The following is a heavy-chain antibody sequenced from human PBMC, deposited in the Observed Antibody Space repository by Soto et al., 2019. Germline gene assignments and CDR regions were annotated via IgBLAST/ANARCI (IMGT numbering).Heavy chain of an antibody. D-gene: IGHD2-2*01. Sequence: QVQLVQSGAEVKKPGASVKVSCKASGYTFTNYGISWVRQAPGQGLEWMGWISAYNQKTDYVQKFQGRVTMTTDTSTSTAYMELRSLRPDDTVFYYCARDRSTNDYWGQGTLVTVSS. CDR1: GYTFTNYG. V-gene: IGHV1-18*01. CDR3: ARDRSTNDY. CDR2: ISAYNQKT. J-gene: IGHJ4*02.